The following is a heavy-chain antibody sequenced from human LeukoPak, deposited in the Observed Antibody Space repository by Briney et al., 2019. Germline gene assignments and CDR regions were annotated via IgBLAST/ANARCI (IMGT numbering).Heavy chain of an antibody. CDR1: GFTFSSYW. D-gene: IGHD6-19*01. Sequence: GGSLRLSCAASGFTFSSYWMHWVRQAPGKGLVWVSRVNTDGRSTTYAESVKGRFTISRDNAKNTLYLQMNSLRAEDTAVYYCARALGSGWYEAVDYWGQGSLVTVSS. J-gene: IGHJ4*02. CDR2: VNTDGRST. CDR3: ARALGSGWYEAVDY. V-gene: IGHV3-74*01.